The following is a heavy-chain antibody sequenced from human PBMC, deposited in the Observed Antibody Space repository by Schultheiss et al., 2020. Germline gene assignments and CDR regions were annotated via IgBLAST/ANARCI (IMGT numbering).Heavy chain of an antibody. CDR3: AREQYYYDSSGYYYYYGMDV. D-gene: IGHD3-22*01. V-gene: IGHV1-2*02. J-gene: IGHJ6*02. Sequence: ASVKVSCKASGYTFTGYYMHWVRQAPGQGLEWMGWINPNSGGTNYAQKFQGRVTMTRDTSISTAYMELSRLRSDDTAVYYCAREQYYYDSSGYYYYYGMDVWGQGTTFTVSS. CDR1: GYTFTGYY. CDR2: INPNSGGT.